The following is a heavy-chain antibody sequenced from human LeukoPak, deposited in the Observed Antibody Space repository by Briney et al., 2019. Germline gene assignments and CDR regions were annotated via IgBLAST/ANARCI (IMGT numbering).Heavy chain of an antibody. J-gene: IGHJ4*02. V-gene: IGHV4-34*01. D-gene: IGHD2-21*01. Sequence: SETLSLTCAVYGESFSGYYWSWIRQPPGKGLEWIGVINHRGSTNYNPSLKSRVTISVDTSKDQFSLKLNSVTAADTAIYYCARGDITTGGAPFDHWGQGSLVTVSS. CDR3: ARGDITTGGAPFDH. CDR1: GESFSGYY. CDR2: INHRGST.